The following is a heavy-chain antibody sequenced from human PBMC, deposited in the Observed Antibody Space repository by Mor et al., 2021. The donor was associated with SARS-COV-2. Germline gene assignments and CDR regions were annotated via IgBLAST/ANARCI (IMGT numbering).Heavy chain of an antibody. V-gene: IGHV3-33*01. CDR3: ARMAYYDSSGLTDYYYYMDV. D-gene: IGHD3-22*01. J-gene: IGHJ6*03. CDR2: IWFDGSHK. Sequence: WVAVIWFDGSHKNFADSVKGRFTISRDNSKNTLYLQMNSLRAEDTAVYYCARMAYYDSSGLTDYYYYMDVWGKGTTVTVSS.